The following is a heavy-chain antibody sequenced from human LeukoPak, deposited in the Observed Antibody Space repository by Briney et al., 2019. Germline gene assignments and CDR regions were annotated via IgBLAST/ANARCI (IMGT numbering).Heavy chain of an antibody. CDR1: GFTFSSYW. CDR2: INSDGSST. CDR3: ARDNSLEDYYDSSGYPDI. J-gene: IGHJ3*02. V-gene: IGHV3-74*01. D-gene: IGHD3-22*01. Sequence: GGSLRLSCAASGFTFSSYWMHWVRHAPGKGLVWVSRINSDGSSTSYADSVKGRFTISRDNAKNTLYLQMNSLRAEDTAVYYCARDNSLEDYYDSSGYPDIWGQGTMVTVSS.